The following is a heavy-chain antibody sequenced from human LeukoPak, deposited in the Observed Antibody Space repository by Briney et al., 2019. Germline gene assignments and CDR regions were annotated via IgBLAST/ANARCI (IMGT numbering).Heavy chain of an antibody. V-gene: IGHV3-48*01. CDR3: ARDRYSNYGPGPFDI. CDR2: ISSSSSTI. J-gene: IGHJ3*02. CDR1: GFTFSSYS. Sequence: GGSLRLSCAASGFTFSSYSMNWVRQAPGKGLEWVSYISSSSSTIYYADSVKGRFTISRDNAKNSLHLQMNSLRAEDTAVYYCARDRYSNYGPGPFDIWGQGTMVTVSS. D-gene: IGHD4-11*01.